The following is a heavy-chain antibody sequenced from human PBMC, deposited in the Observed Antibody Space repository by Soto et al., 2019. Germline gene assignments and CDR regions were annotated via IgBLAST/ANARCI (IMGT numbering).Heavy chain of an antibody. J-gene: IGHJ6*02. V-gene: IGHV3-30-3*01. D-gene: IGHD2-2*01. CDR1: GFTFNSHI. Sequence: QVQLVESGGGVVQPGRSPRLSCVASGFTFNSHIMHWVRQAPGKGLEWVAVISNDGNNKYYADSVRGRFTISRDNSKNTLYLQMNSLRAVDTAVYYCARGRYCSRSSCYSYYYLYDMEVWGHGTTVTVSS. CDR2: ISNDGNNK. CDR3: ARGRYCSRSSCYSYYYLYDMEV.